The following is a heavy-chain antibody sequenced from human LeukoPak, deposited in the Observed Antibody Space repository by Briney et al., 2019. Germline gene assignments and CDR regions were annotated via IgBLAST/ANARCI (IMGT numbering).Heavy chain of an antibody. CDR3: VRYSYYYASGSQFDY. CDR1: GGSISSGGYY. D-gene: IGHD3-10*01. CDR2: IYYSGST. V-gene: IGHV4-31*03. J-gene: IGHJ4*02. Sequence: SQTLSLTCTVSGGSISSGGYYWSWIRQHPGKGLEWIGYIYYSGSTYYNPFLKSRVTISVDTSKNQFSLKLSSVTAADTAVYYCVRYSYYYASGSQFDYWGQGTLVTVSS.